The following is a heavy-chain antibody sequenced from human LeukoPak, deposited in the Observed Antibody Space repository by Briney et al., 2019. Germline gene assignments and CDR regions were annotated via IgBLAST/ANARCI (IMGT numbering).Heavy chain of an antibody. Sequence: GGSLRLSCAASGFTFSDYYMSWIRQAPGQGLEWVSYISSSGSTIYYADSVKGRFTISRDNAKNSLYLQMNSLRAEDTAVYYCASGVLRFLEWLPAYFDYWGQGTLVTVSS. CDR2: ISSSGSTI. V-gene: IGHV3-11*04. J-gene: IGHJ4*02. CDR1: GFTFSDYY. CDR3: ASGVLRFLEWLPAYFDY. D-gene: IGHD3-3*01.